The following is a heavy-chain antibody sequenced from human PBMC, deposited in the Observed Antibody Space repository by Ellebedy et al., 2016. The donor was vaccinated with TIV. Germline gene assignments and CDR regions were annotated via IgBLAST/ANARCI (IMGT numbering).Heavy chain of an antibody. CDR2: IGSRTSKI. CDR3: ARGGGERLRYAFDI. CDR1: GFTFNTYS. D-gene: IGHD1-26*01. J-gene: IGHJ3*02. Sequence: GESLKISCAASGFTFNTYSMNWVRQAPGKGREWVSYIGSRTSKIYNADSVNGRFTISRDNDKNSLYLQMNSLSDEDTAVYYCARGGGERLRYAFDIWGHGTLVTVSS. V-gene: IGHV3-48*02.